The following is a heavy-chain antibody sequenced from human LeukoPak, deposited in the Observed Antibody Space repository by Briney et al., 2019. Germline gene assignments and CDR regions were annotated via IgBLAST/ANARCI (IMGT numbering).Heavy chain of an antibody. CDR1: GFTFSSHA. CDR2: ISGSGTGT. Sequence: PGGSLRLSCAASGFTFSSHAMRWVRQTPGKGLEWVSAISGSGTGTYYADSVEGRFTVSRDNSKNTVYLQMNSLRAEDTAIYFCARPFYRYATGYSFGMDVWGQGTTVTVSS. J-gene: IGHJ6*02. D-gene: IGHD5-18*01. V-gene: IGHV3-23*01. CDR3: ARPFYRYATGYSFGMDV.